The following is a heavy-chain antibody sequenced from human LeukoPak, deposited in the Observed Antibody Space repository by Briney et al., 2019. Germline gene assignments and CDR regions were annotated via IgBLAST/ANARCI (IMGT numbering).Heavy chain of an antibody. Sequence: PGGSLRLSCAASGFTFSSYGMHWVRQAPGKGLEWVAVISYDGSNKYYADSVKGRFTISRDNSKNTLYLQMNSLRAEDTAVYYCAKDRDYGDYLSIDYWGQGTLVTVSP. V-gene: IGHV3-30*18. D-gene: IGHD4-17*01. CDR2: ISYDGSNK. J-gene: IGHJ4*02. CDR3: AKDRDYGDYLSIDY. CDR1: GFTFSSYG.